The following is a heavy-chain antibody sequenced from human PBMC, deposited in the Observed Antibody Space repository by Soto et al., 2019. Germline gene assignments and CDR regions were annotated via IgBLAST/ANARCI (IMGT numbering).Heavy chain of an antibody. CDR1: GYTFTGYY. CDR2: INPNSGGT. V-gene: IGHV1-2*04. Sequence: ASVKVSCKASGYTFTGYYMHWVRQAPGQGLEWMGWINPNSGGTNYAQKFQGWVTMTRDTSISTAYMELSRLRSDDTAVYYCARLYSEYSGYDFGDAFDYWGQGTLVTVS. D-gene: IGHD5-12*01. J-gene: IGHJ4*02. CDR3: ARLYSEYSGYDFGDAFDY.